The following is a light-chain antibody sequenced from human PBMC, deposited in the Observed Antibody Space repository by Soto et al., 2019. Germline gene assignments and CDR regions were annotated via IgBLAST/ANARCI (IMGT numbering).Light chain of an antibody. J-gene: IGKJ1*01. V-gene: IGKV3-11*01. CDR2: DAS. CDR3: QQRRSWPRT. Sequence: EIVLTQSPATLSLSPGEIATLSCRASQSVSSYLAWYQQKPGQAPRLLIYDASSRATGIPARFSGSGSGTDFTLTISSLEPEDFTIYYCQQRRSWPRTFGQGTKVDIK. CDR1: QSVSSY.